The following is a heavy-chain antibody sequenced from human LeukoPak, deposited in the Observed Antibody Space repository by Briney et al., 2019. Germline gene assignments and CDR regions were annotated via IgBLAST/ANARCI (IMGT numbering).Heavy chain of an antibody. CDR3: AKPIMTTVTTLGLYFDY. V-gene: IGHV3-30*18. D-gene: IGHD4-17*01. CDR1: GFTFSSYG. Sequence: GGSLRLSCAASGFTFSSYGMHWVRQAPGKGLEWVAVISYDGSNKYYADSVKGRFTISRDNSKNTLYLQMNSLRAEDTAVYYCAKPIMTTVTTLGLYFDYWGQGALVTVSS. CDR2: ISYDGSNK. J-gene: IGHJ4*02.